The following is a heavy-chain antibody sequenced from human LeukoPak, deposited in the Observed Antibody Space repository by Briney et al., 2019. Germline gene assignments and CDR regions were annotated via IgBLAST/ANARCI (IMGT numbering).Heavy chain of an antibody. CDR3: VRDDYYYTLMDV. D-gene: IGHD3-10*01. CDR1: GFTFSSYE. Sequence: GGSLRLSCAASGFTFSSYEMNWVRQAPGKGLEWISYITNSAGSGTHYADSVRGRFTISRDDAKNSLYLRMNSLRVEDTAVYYCVRDDYYYTLMDVWGQGTTVTVSS. J-gene: IGHJ6*02. V-gene: IGHV3-48*03. CDR2: ITNSAGSGT.